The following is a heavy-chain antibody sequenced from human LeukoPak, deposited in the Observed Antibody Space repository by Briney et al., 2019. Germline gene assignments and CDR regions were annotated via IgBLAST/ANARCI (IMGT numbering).Heavy chain of an antibody. D-gene: IGHD1-26*01. CDR2: ISYDGSNK. CDR1: GFTFSSYA. J-gene: IGHJ3*02. CDR3: ARGEEVGATLDAFDI. Sequence: GGSLRLSCAASGFTFSSYAMHWVRQAPGKGLEWVAVISYDGSNKYYADSVKGRFTISRDNSKNTLYLQMNSLRAEDTAVYYCARGEEVGATLDAFDIWGQGTMVTVSS. V-gene: IGHV3-30-3*01.